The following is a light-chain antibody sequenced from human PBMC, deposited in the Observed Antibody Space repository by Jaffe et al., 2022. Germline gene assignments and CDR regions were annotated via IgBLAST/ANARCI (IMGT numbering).Light chain of an antibody. V-gene: IGKV3-11*01. CDR2: DAS. J-gene: IGKJ3*01. Sequence: EIVLTQSPATLSLSPGERATLSCRASQSVSSYLAWYQQKPGQAPRLLIYDASNRATGIPARFSGSGSGTDFTLTISSLEPEDFAVYYCQQRWPITFGPGTKVDIK. CDR3: QQRWPIT. CDR1: QSVSSY.